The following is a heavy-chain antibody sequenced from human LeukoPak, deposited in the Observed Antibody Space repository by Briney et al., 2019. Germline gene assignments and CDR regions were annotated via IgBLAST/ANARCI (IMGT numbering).Heavy chain of an antibody. D-gene: IGHD2-15*01. CDR1: GGTFSSYA. J-gene: IGHJ4*02. CDR2: IIPIFGTA. CDR3: ARDRAPYCSGGSCYPHY. Sequence: SVKVSCKASGGTFSSYAISWVRQAPGQGLEWMGRIIPIFGTANYAKKFQGRVTINPEESTSTAYIELSSLRAEDTAVYYCARDRAPYCSGGSCYPHYWGQGTLVTVSS. V-gene: IGHV1-69*15.